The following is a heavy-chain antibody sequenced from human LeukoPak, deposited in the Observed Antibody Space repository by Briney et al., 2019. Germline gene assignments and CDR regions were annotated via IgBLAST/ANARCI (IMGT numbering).Heavy chain of an antibody. CDR2: INPNSGGA. CDR3: ARDLSSTSNWDFDY. CDR1: GYTFIDYF. D-gene: IGHD7-27*01. Sequence: GASVKVSCKASGYTFIDYFIHWVRQAPGQGLEWMGRINPNSGGAEFTQEFQGRVTMTRDTSISTTYMELSRLTSDDTALYYCARDLSSTSNWDFDYWGQGTLVTVSS. V-gene: IGHV1-2*06. J-gene: IGHJ4*02.